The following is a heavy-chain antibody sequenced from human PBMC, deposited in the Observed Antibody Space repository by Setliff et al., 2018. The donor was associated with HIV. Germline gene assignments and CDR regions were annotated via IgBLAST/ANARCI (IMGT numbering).Heavy chain of an antibody. V-gene: IGHV3-30*04. CDR3: ARWGSGSYERVFDY. D-gene: IGHD1-26*01. CDR1: GFTFSSYA. J-gene: IGHJ4*02. CDR2: ISYDGSHN. Sequence: GGSLRLSCAASGFTFSSYAMHWVRQAPGKGLQWVGVISYDGSHNYYADSVKGRFTISRDNSNNTLYLQMNSLRAEDTAVYYCARWGSGSYERVFDYWGQGMLVTVSS.